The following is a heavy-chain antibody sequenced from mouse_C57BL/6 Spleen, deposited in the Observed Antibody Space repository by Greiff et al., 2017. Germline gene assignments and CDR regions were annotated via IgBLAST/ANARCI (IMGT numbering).Heavy chain of an antibody. CDR3: ARSIYYGNYGDAMDY. Sequence: VKLVESGPGLVAPSQSLSITCTVSGFSLTSYAISWVRQPPGKGLEWLGVIWTGGGTNYNSALKSRLSISKDNSKSQVFLKMNSLQTDDTARYYCARSIYYGNYGDAMDYWGQGTSVTVSS. J-gene: IGHJ4*01. CDR2: IWTGGGT. D-gene: IGHD2-1*01. CDR1: GFSLTSYA. V-gene: IGHV2-9-1*01.